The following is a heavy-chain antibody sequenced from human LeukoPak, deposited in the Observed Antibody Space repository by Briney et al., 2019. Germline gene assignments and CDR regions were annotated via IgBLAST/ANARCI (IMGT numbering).Heavy chain of an antibody. CDR3: VITSPTGPLDY. J-gene: IGHJ4*02. Sequence: GGSLRLSCSASGFTFSSYAMHWVRQAPGKGLEYVSAISGNGGNTYYADSLKGRFTISRDNSKNTLYLQMSSLRVEDTAVYYCVITSPTGPLDYWGQGTLVTVSS. V-gene: IGHV3-64D*09. CDR1: GFTFSSYA. D-gene: IGHD6-6*01. CDR2: ISGNGGNT.